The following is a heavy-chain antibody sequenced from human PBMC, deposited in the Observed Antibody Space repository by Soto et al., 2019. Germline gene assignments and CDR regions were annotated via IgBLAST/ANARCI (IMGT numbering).Heavy chain of an antibody. CDR3: ASSAPRVGYYGMDV. V-gene: IGHV4-30-4*01. CDR1: GGSISSGDYY. CDR2: IYYSGST. Sequence: SETLSLTCTVSGGSISSGDYYWSWIRQPPGKGLEWIGYIYYSGSTYYNPSLKSRVTISVDTSKNQFSLKLSSVTAADTAVYYCASSAPRVGYYGMDVWGQGTTVTVSS. J-gene: IGHJ6*02.